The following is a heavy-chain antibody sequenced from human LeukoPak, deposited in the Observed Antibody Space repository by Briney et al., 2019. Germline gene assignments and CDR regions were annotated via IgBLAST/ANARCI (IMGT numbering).Heavy chain of an antibody. Sequence: GGSLRLSCAASGFTFSSYAMHWVRQAPGKGLEWVAVISYDGSNKYYADSVKGRFTISRDNSKNTLYLQMNSLRAEDTAVYYCASSYSSSYPAGCWGQGTLVTVSS. J-gene: IGHJ4*02. D-gene: IGHD6-6*01. CDR2: ISYDGSNK. V-gene: IGHV3-30-3*01. CDR1: GFTFSSYA. CDR3: ASSYSSSYPAGC.